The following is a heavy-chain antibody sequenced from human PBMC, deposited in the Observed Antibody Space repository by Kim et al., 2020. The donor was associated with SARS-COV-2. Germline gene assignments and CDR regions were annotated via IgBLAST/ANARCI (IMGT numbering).Heavy chain of an antibody. CDR3: ARARVLSQRSQSGSYAFDI. CDR1: GYTFTGYY. Sequence: ASVKVSCKASGYTFTGYYMHWVRQAPGQGLEWMGWINPNSGGTNYAQKFQGRVTMTRDTSISTAYMELSRLRSDDTAVYYCARARVLSQRSQSGSYAFDIWGQGTMVTVSS. D-gene: IGHD3-10*01. J-gene: IGHJ3*02. V-gene: IGHV1-2*02. CDR2: INPNSGGT.